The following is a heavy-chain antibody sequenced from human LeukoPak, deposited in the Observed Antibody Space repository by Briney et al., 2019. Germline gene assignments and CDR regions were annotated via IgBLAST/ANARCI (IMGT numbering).Heavy chain of an antibody. CDR2: MYYSGST. J-gene: IGHJ5*02. V-gene: IGHV4-39*01. CDR1: GGSISSSSYY. CDR3: ARCRGSGSYYNGGDWFDP. Sequence: KTSETLSLTCTVSGGSISSSSYYWGWIRQPPGKGLEWIGSMYYSGSTYYNPSLKSRVTISVDTSKNQFSLNLSSVTAADTAVYYCARCRGSGSYYNGGDWFDPWGQGTLVTVSS. D-gene: IGHD3-10*01.